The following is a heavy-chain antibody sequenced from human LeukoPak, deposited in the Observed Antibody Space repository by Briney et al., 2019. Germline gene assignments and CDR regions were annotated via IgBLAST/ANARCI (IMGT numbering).Heavy chain of an antibody. CDR3: TRDTSAKPRGYFDY. V-gene: IGHV3-48*03. Sequence: PGGSLRLSCSASGFTFSSYEMNWVRQAPGKGLEWVSYIGSSGTTIYYAGSVKGRFTISRDNAKNSLYLQMNSLRADDTALYYCTRDTSAKPRGYFDYWGQGTLVTVSS. CDR1: GFTFSSYE. J-gene: IGHJ4*02. CDR2: IGSSGTTI. D-gene: IGHD1-26*01.